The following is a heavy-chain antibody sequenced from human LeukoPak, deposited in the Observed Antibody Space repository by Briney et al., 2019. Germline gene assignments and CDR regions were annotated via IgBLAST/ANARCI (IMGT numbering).Heavy chain of an antibody. J-gene: IGHJ4*02. CDR3: AGVGSYGSIDY. CDR1: GGSISSYY. CDR2: IYYSGST. D-gene: IGHD1-26*01. Sequence: PSETLSLTCTVSGGSISSYYWSWIRQPPGKGLEWIGYIYYSGSTNYNPSLKSRVTISVDTSKNQFSLKLSSVTAADTAVYYCAGVGSYGSIDYWGQGTLVTVSS. V-gene: IGHV4-59*01.